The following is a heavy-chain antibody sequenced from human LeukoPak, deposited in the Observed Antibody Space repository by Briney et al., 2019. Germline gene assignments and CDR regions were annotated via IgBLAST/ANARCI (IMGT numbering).Heavy chain of an antibody. Sequence: GGSLRLSCAASGFTFSSYGMHWVRQAPGKGLEWVAVISYGGSNKYNADSVKGRFTISRDNSKNTLYLQMNSLRAEDTAVYYCAKEAENYYDSSGYYGYWGQGTLVTVSS. CDR3: AKEAENYYDSSGYYGY. CDR2: ISYGGSNK. CDR1: GFTFSSYG. D-gene: IGHD3-22*01. J-gene: IGHJ4*02. V-gene: IGHV3-30*18.